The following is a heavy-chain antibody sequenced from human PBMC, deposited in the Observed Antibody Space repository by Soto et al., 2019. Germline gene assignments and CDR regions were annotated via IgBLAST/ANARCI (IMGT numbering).Heavy chain of an antibody. CDR1: SGSFSSYY. D-gene: IGHD3-16*01. Sequence: QVQLQQWGAGLLKPSETLSLTCAVHSGSFSSYYCTWTRQPPGKGLEWIGEIQPIADTDYNPSLSNRVHISLDTAKSQFSHRLTSVTAADTAVYFCSRGRDPHEGGRTWSQGTLVTVSS. J-gene: IGHJ5*02. V-gene: IGHV4-34*02. CDR2: IQPIADT. CDR3: SRGRDPHEGGRT.